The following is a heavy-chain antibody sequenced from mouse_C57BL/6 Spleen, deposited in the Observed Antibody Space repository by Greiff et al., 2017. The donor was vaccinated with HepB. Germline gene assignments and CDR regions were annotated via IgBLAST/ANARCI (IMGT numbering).Heavy chain of an antibody. J-gene: IGHJ2*01. CDR1: GFTFSDYY. V-gene: IGHV5-16*01. CDR3: ARHYGSSFYYFDY. D-gene: IGHD1-1*01. CDR2: INYDGSST. Sequence: EVKLVESEGGLVQPGSSMKLSCTASGFTFSDYYMAWVRQVPEKGLEWVANINYDGSSTYYLDSLKSRFIISRDNAKNILYLQMSSLKSEDTATYYCARHYGSSFYYFDYWVQGTTLTVSS.